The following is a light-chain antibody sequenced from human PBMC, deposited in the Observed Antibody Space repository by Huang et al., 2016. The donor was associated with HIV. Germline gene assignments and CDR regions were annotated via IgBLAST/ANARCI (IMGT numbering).Light chain of an antibody. Sequence: EIMMTQSPATLSVSPGGRATLSCRASQNVRNNLAWYQQKTGQAPRLLIYDTSTRASGIPARFSCSRSGTEFTLTISGRQSEDFAFYYCQQYDNWPPGLTFGGGTKIEI. CDR3: QQYDNWPPGLT. CDR2: DTS. CDR1: QNVRNN. V-gene: IGKV3D-15*01. J-gene: IGKJ4*01.